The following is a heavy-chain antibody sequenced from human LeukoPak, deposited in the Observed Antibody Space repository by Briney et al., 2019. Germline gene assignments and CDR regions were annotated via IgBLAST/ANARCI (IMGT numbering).Heavy chain of an antibody. Sequence: GGSLRLSCAASGFTFSTYTMHWVRQAPGKGLEWVANIKQDGSEKYYVDSVKGRFTISRDNAKNSLYLQMNSLRAEDTAVYYCARVFWSGYGDAFDIWGQGTMVTVSS. D-gene: IGHD3-3*01. CDR1: GFTFSTYT. J-gene: IGHJ3*02. CDR3: ARVFWSGYGDAFDI. V-gene: IGHV3-7*01. CDR2: IKQDGSEK.